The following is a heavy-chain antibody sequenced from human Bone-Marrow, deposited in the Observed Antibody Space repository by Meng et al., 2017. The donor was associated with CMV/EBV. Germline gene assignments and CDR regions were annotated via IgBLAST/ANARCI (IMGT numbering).Heavy chain of an antibody. D-gene: IGHD6-6*01. J-gene: IGHJ6*02. CDR2: IIPILGIA. V-gene: IGHV1-69*04. CDR1: GGTFSSYT. CDR3: ARDGSSSYYGMDV. Sequence: SVKVSCKASGGTFSSYTISWVRQAPGQGLEWMGRIIPILGIANYAQKFQGRVTITADKSTSTAYMELSSLRSEDPAVYYCARDGSSSYYGMDVWGQGTTVTVSS.